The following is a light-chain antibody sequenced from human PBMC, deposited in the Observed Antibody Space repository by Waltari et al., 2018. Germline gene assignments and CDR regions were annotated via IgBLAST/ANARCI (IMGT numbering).Light chain of an antibody. Sequence: EIVMTQSPATLSVSPGERAPLSCRASQSFRSNYLAWYQQKPGQAPRLLIYGVSTRATGIPARFSGSGFGTEFTLTISSVQAEDFAVYYCQQYDNWPPLTFGQGTRLEIK. J-gene: IGKJ5*01. V-gene: IGKV3-15*01. CDR1: QSFRSN. CDR3: QQYDNWPPLT. CDR2: GVS.